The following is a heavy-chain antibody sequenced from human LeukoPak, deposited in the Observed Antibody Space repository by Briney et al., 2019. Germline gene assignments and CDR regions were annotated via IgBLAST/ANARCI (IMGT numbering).Heavy chain of an antibody. V-gene: IGHV1-69*01. CDR3: AKGNRMAQLVWD. D-gene: IGHD6-13*01. CDR2: IIPIFGTA. Sequence: SVKVSCKASGGTFSSYAISWVRQAPGQGLEWMGGIIPIFGTANYAQKFQGRVTITADESTSTAYMELSSLRSEDTAVYYCAKGNRMAQLVWDWGQGTLVTVSS. J-gene: IGHJ4*02. CDR1: GGTFSSYA.